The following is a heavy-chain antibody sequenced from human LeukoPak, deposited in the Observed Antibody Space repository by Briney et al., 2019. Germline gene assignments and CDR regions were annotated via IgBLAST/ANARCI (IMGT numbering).Heavy chain of an antibody. CDR2: VHLSGDS. V-gene: IGHV4-4*02. CDR3: TRESGAFSPFGF. J-gene: IGHJ4*02. CDR1: RGSILTTNW. Sequence: SETLSLTCAVSRGSILTTNWWSWVRQPPGKGLEWIGEVHLSGDSNYNPSLKSRVNMSIDKYKNQLSLEVTSVTAADTAIYYCTRESGAFSPFGFWGQGTLVTVSS. D-gene: IGHD1-26*01.